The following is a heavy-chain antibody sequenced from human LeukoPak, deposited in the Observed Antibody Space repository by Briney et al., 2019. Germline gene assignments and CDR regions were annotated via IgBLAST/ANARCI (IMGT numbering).Heavy chain of an antibody. Sequence: GASVKVSCKASGYIFSNYGISWVRQAPGQGLEWMGWISNYDGRTNFAQNFQGRVTLTTDTSTSTAYMELRTLRSDDTAVYYCARAPYDSSGHIYYFDYWGQGTLVTVSS. J-gene: IGHJ4*02. V-gene: IGHV1-18*01. CDR1: GYIFSNYG. CDR2: ISNYDGRT. CDR3: ARAPYDSSGHIYYFDY. D-gene: IGHD3-22*01.